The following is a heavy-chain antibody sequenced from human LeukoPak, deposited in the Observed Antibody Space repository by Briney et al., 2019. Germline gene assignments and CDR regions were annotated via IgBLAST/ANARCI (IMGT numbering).Heavy chain of an antibody. CDR2: ISYDGSNK. CDR1: GFTFSSYG. D-gene: IGHD4-17*01. J-gene: IGHJ4*02. V-gene: IGHV3-30*18. CDR3: AKEISPYGDFGY. Sequence: GGSLRLSCAASGFTFSSYGMHWVRQAPGKGLEWVAVISYDGSNKYYADSVKGRFTISRDNSKNTLYLQMNSLRAEDTAVYYCAKEISPYGDFGYWGQGTLVTVSS.